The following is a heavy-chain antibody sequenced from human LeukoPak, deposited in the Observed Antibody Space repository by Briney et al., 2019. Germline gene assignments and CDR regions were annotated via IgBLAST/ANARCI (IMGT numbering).Heavy chain of an antibody. CDR3: ARVLDDYGDYGSLDLAYYYMDV. Sequence: GGSLRLSCAASGFTFSSYEMNWVRQAPGKGLEWVSYISSSGSTIYYADSVKGRFTISRDNAKNSLYLQMNSLRAEDTALYHCARVLDDYGDYGSLDLAYYYMDVWGKGTTVTISS. V-gene: IGHV3-48*03. CDR2: ISSSGSTI. D-gene: IGHD4-17*01. CDR1: GFTFSSYE. J-gene: IGHJ6*03.